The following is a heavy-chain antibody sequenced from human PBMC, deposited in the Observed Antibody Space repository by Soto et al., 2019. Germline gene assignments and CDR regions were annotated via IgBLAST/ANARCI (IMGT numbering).Heavy chain of an antibody. D-gene: IGHD2-8*01. CDR1: GFTVTSYW. V-gene: IGHV3-74*01. J-gene: IGHJ6*02. Sequence: EVQLVESGGGLVQPGGSLRLSCAASGFTVTSYWMHWVRQGPGKDLEWVSRIHSDGNETPYVDSVKGRFTISRDIAKNTLYLQMNSLRADDTAVYYCARGGVKSMDVWGQGTTVTVSS. CDR3: ARGGVKSMDV. CDR2: IHSDGNET.